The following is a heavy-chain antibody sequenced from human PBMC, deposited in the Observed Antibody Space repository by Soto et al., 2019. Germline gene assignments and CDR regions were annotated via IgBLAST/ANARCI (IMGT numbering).Heavy chain of an antibody. CDR3: ARDESSGWTAHPNWFDP. Sequence: ASVKVSCKASGFTFTSSAMQWVRQARGRRLEWIGWIVVGSGNTNYAQKFQERVTITRDMSTSTAYMELSSLRSEDTAVYYCARDESSGWTAHPNWFDPWGQGTLVTVSS. J-gene: IGHJ5*02. V-gene: IGHV1-58*02. CDR2: IVVGSGNT. CDR1: GFTFTSSA. D-gene: IGHD6-19*01.